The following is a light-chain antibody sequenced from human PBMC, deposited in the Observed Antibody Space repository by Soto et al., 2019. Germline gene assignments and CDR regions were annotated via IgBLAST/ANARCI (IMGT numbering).Light chain of an antibody. V-gene: IGLV2-11*01. J-gene: IGLJ2*01. CDR1: STDVGGYNS. Sequence: QSALTQPPSVSGSPGQSVTISCTGTSTDVGGYNSVSWYQQHPGKAPKLLIFDVSKRPSGVPDRFSGSKSGNTASLTISGLQDEDECYYYSCSYAGSFVVFGGGTKLTVL. CDR3: CSYAGSFVV. CDR2: DVS.